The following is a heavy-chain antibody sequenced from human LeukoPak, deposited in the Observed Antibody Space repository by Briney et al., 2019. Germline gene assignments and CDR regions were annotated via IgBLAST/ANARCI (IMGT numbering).Heavy chain of an antibody. CDR2: ISSSSSYI. V-gene: IGHV3-21*01. J-gene: IGHJ4*02. CDR3: AIEVGATTRSSDY. Sequence: GRSLRLSCAASGFTFSSHSMNWVRQAPGKGLEWVSSISSSSSYIYYADSVKGRFTIPRDDAKNPLYLQMNSLRAEDTAVYYCAIEVGATTRSSDYWGQGTLVTVSS. D-gene: IGHD1-26*01. CDR1: GFTFSSHS.